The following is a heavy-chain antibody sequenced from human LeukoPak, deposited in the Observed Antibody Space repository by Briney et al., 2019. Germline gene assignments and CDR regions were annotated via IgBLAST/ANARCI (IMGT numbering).Heavy chain of an antibody. Sequence: SETLSLTCAVYGGSFSGYYWSWIRQPPGKGLEWIGEINHSGSTNYNPSLKSRVTISVDTSKNQFSLKLSSVTAADTAVYYCARATTSSGLTRAEYFQHWGQGTLVTVSS. D-gene: IGHD6-19*01. CDR2: INHSGST. CDR3: ARATTSSGLTRAEYFQH. J-gene: IGHJ1*01. V-gene: IGHV4-34*01. CDR1: GGSFSGYY.